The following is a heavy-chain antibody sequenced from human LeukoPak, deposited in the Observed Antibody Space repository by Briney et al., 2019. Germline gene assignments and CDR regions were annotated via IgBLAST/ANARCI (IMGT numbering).Heavy chain of an antibody. J-gene: IGHJ4*02. CDR3: ARGGVIRSGDYHFDF. D-gene: IGHD4-17*01. Sequence: SETLSLTCTVSGASISNYYWSWIRQPPGGGLEWVGYFFSSGSTRYNPSLKTRVTISVDTSKNQLSLKMTSVSAADTALYYCARGGVIRSGDYHFDFWGQGTLVTVSS. CDR2: FFSSGST. CDR1: GASISNYY. V-gene: IGHV4-59*01.